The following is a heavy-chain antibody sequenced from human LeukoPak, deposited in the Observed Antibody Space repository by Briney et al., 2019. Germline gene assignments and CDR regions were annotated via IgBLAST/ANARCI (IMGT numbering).Heavy chain of an antibody. V-gene: IGHV3-21*01. CDR1: GFTFSSYS. D-gene: IGHD6-19*01. Sequence: GGSLRLSCAAPGFTFSSYSMNWVRQAPGEGLEWVSSISSSSSYIYYADSVKGRFTISRDNAKNSLYLQMNSLRAEDTAVYYCARDPKAVANWFDPWGQGTLVTVSS. CDR3: ARDPKAVANWFDP. J-gene: IGHJ5*02. CDR2: ISSSSSYI.